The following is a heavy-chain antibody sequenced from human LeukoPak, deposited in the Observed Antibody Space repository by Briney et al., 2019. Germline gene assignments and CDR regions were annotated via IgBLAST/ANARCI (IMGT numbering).Heavy chain of an antibody. V-gene: IGHV3-30*07. CDR1: GFTFSTYA. Sequence: TGGSLRLSCAASGFTFSTYAIHWVRQAPGEGLEWVAIISNDGINKYYADSVKGRFTISRDISKNTLYLQMNNLRAGDTAVYYCARDKTLYIAMAGYYYYYGMGVWGQGTTVTVSS. J-gene: IGHJ6*02. CDR2: ISNDGINK. CDR3: ARDKTLYIAMAGYYYYYGMGV. D-gene: IGHD6-19*01.